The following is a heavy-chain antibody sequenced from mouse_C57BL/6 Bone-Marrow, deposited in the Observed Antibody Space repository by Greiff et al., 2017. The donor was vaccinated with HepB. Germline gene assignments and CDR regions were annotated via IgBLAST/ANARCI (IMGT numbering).Heavy chain of an antibody. J-gene: IGHJ4*01. V-gene: IGHV2-2*01. CDR3: ARKNYSTFYAMDY. D-gene: IGHD2-5*01. CDR2: IWSGGST. Sequence: VKLVESGPGLVQPSQSLSITCTVSGFSLTSYGVHWVRQSPGKGLEWLGVIWSGGSTDYNAAFISRLSISKDNSKSQVFFKMNSLQADDTAIYYCARKNYSTFYAMDYWGQGTSVTVSS. CDR1: GFSLTSYG.